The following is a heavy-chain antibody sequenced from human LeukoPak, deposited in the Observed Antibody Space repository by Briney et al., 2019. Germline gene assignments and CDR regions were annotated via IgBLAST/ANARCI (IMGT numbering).Heavy chain of an antibody. Sequence: GGSLRLSCVASGFIFSNYAMHWVRQAPGKGLEWVTVISYDGSNKYYADSVKGRFTISRDNSKNTLYLQMNSLRAEDTAVYYCARAELYTAMVPNFDYWGQGTLVTVSS. J-gene: IGHJ4*02. CDR3: ARAELYTAMVPNFDY. V-gene: IGHV3-30*04. CDR2: ISYDGSNK. D-gene: IGHD5-18*01. CDR1: GFIFSNYA.